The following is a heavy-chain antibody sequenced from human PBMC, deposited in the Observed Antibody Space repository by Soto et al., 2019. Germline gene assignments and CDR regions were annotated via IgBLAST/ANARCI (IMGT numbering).Heavy chain of an antibody. D-gene: IGHD1-26*01. CDR1: GYTFTSYA. V-gene: IGHV1-3*04. CDR2: VDTGNVNT. J-gene: IGHJ4*02. Sequence: QVQLVQSGAEVKKPGASVKVSCKASGYTFTSYAIHWVRQAPGQSLEWMGWVDTGNVNTTYSQKFQGRVPITRDTYANTADMELSSLRSQDTAVYYCARDAKWDPRGVEAQQDYYYDYWGQRNLVTVSS. CDR3: ARDAKWDPRGVEAQQDYYYDY.